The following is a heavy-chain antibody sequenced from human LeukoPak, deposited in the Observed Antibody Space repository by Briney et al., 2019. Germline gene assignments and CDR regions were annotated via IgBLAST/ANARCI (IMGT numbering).Heavy chain of an antibody. Sequence: GGSLRLSCAASGFTFSDSTMNWVRQASGKGLEWVASINSGSSTMHYADSVKGRLTISRDNAKNSLYLQLNSLRAEDAAVYYCASFCHGSGCIWGQGTLVTVSS. CDR2: INSGSSTM. J-gene: IGHJ4*02. CDR1: GFTFSDST. CDR3: ASFCHGSGCI. V-gene: IGHV3-21*01. D-gene: IGHD3-10*01.